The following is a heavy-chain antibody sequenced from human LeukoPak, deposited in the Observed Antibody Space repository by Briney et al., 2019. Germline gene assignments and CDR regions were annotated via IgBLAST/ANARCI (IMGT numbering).Heavy chain of an antibody. Sequence: PSETLSLTCTVSRGSISSYYWSWIRQPPGQGLEWIGYIYYSGSTDYNPSLKSRVNISVDTSKNQFSLKLSSVTAADTAVYFCARVRVSSGSHPWYFDYWGQGTLVTDSS. D-gene: IGHD3-22*01. CDR2: IYYSGST. J-gene: IGHJ4*02. CDR3: ARVRVSSGSHPWYFDY. CDR1: RGSISSYY. V-gene: IGHV4-59*01.